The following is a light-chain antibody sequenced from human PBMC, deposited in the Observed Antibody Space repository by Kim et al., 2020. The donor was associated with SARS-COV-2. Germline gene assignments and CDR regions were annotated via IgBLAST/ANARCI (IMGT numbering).Light chain of an antibody. V-gene: IGKV3-20*01. Sequence: EIVMTQSPATLSVSPGERATLSCRASQSVSSNYLAWYQQKPGQAPRLLIYGASSRATGIPDRFSGSGSGTDFTLTITRLEPEDFAVYYCQQYSSSPATFGQGTKVDIK. CDR3: QQYSSSPAT. J-gene: IGKJ1*01. CDR1: QSVSSNY. CDR2: GAS.